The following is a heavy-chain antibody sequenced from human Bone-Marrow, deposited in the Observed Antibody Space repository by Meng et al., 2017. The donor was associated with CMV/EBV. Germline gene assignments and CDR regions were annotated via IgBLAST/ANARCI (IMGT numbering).Heavy chain of an antibody. V-gene: IGHV3-11*04. CDR3: ARDKRIPRKGYYYYYYGMDV. CDR2: ISSSGSTI. Sequence: LSLTCAASGFTFSDYYMSWIRQAPGKGLEWVSYISSSGSTIYYADSVKGRFTISRDNAKNSLYLQMNSLRAEDTAVYYCARDKRIPRKGYYYYYYGMDVWGQGTTVTVAS. D-gene: IGHD2-15*01. J-gene: IGHJ6*02. CDR1: GFTFSDYY.